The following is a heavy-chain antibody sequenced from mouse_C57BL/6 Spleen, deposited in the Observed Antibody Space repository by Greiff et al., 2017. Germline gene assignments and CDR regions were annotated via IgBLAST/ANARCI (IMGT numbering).Heavy chain of an antibody. CDR2: ISDGGSYT. D-gene: IGHD2-3*01. CDR1: GFTFSSYA. CDR3: ARRGDGYYDYAMDY. Sequence: EVMLVESGGGLVKPGGSLKLSCAASGFTFSSYAMSWVRQTPEKRLEWVATISDGGSYTYYPDNVKGRFTISRDNAKNNLYLQMSHLKSEDTAMYYCARRGDGYYDYAMDYWGQGTSVTVSS. J-gene: IGHJ4*01. V-gene: IGHV5-4*03.